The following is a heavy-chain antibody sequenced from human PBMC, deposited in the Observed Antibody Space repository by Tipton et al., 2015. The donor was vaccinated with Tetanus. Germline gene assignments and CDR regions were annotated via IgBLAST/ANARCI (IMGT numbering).Heavy chain of an antibody. V-gene: IGHV5-10-1*01. J-gene: IGHJ5*02. CDR3: ARRLGESPPDP. Sequence: QLVQSGAEVKKPGESLRISCRGPGYSCTSYWISWVRQMPGKGLEWMGRIDPSDSYTNYSPSFQGHVTISADKSISTAYLQWSGLKASDTAMYYCARRLGESPPDPWGQGTLVTVSS. CDR1: GYSCTSYW. CDR2: IDPSDSYT. D-gene: IGHD3-16*01.